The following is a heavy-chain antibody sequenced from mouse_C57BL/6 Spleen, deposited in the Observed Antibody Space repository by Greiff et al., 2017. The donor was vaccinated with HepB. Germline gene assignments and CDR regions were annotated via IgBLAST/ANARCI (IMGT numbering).Heavy chain of an antibody. Sequence: VQLQQPGAELVKPGASVKLSCKASGYTFTSYWMQWVKQRPGQGLEWIGEIDPSDSYTNYNQKFKGKATLTVDTSSSTAYMQLSSLTSEDSAVYYCARWGYGDYWGQGTTLTVSS. CDR1: GYTFTSYW. V-gene: IGHV1-50*01. CDR3: ARWGYGDY. J-gene: IGHJ2*01. CDR2: IDPSDSYT. D-gene: IGHD2-2*01.